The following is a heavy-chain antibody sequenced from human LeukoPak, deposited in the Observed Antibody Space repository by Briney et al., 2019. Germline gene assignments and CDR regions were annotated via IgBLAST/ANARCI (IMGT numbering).Heavy chain of an antibody. CDR2: INPNSGGT. V-gene: IGHV1-2*06. D-gene: IGHD2-15*01. Sequence: ASVKVSCKASGYTFTGYYVHWVRQAPGQGLEWMGRINPNSGGTNYAQKFQGRVTMTSDTSINTAYMELSRLRSDDTAVYYCARAGYCSGGSCYFAEYFQHWGQGTLVTVSS. CDR1: GYTFTGYY. CDR3: ARAGYCSGGSCYFAEYFQH. J-gene: IGHJ1*01.